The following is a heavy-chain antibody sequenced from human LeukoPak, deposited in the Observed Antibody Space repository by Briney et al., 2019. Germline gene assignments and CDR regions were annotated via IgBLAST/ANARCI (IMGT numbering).Heavy chain of an antibody. J-gene: IGHJ3*01. Sequence: SSETLSLTCTVSGGSISSSNYYWGWIRQPPGKGLEWIGSIYYSGNTYYNPSLKSRVPISVDTSKNQFSLKLTSVTAADTAVYYCAHFKGGSFDFWGQGTMVTVSS. CDR1: GGSISSSNYY. CDR3: AHFKGGSFDF. V-gene: IGHV4-39*01. CDR2: IYYSGNT. D-gene: IGHD1-26*01.